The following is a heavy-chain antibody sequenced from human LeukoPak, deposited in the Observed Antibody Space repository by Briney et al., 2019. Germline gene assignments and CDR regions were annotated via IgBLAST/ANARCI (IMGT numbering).Heavy chain of an antibody. CDR3: AREGITMVRGTPYYYYGMDV. CDR1: GFTFSSYG. CDR2: IWYDGSNK. D-gene: IGHD3-10*01. J-gene: IGHJ6*02. V-gene: IGHV3-33*01. Sequence: PGGSLRLSCAASGFTFSSYGMHWVRQAPGKGLEWVAVIWYDGSNKYYADSVKGRFTISRDNSKNTLYLQMNSLRAEDTAVYYCAREGITMVRGTPYYYYGMDVWGQGTTVTVSS.